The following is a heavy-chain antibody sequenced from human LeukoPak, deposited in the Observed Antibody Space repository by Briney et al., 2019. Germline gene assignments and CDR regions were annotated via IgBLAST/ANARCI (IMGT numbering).Heavy chain of an antibody. J-gene: IGHJ3*02. CDR2: IYYSGST. V-gene: IGHV4-59*01. CDR3: AREGYYYDSSGYPDAFDI. Sequence: SETLSLTCTVSGGSISSYYWSWIRQPPGKGLEWIGYIYYSGSTNYNPSLKSRVTISVDTSKNQFSLKLSSVTAADTAVYYCAREGYYYDSSGYPDAFDIWGQGTMVTVSS. D-gene: IGHD3-22*01. CDR1: GGSISSYY.